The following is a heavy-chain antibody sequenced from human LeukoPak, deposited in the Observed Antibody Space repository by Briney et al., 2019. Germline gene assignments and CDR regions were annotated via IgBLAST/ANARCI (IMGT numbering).Heavy chain of an antibody. V-gene: IGHV4-31*03. Sequence: PSETLSLTCTVSGGSISSGGYYWSWIRQHPGKGLEWIGYIKYSGSTHYNPSLKSRVTISVDTFKNQFSLKLSSVTAAGTAVYYCARASRLGELSLGYWGQGTLVTVSS. CDR3: ARASRLGELSLGY. J-gene: IGHJ4*02. CDR1: GGSISSGGYY. D-gene: IGHD3-16*02. CDR2: IKYSGST.